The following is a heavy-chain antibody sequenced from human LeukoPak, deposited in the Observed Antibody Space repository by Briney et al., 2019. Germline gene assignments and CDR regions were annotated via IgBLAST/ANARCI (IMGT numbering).Heavy chain of an antibody. CDR1: GFTFSSYD. CDR2: IGTAGDT. Sequence: GGSLRLSCAASGFTFSSYDMHWVRQATGKGLEWVSAIGTAGDTYYPGSVKGRSTISRENAKNSLYLQMNSLRAGDTAVYYCARVGDSSGSYDYWGQGTLVTVSS. V-gene: IGHV3-13*01. CDR3: ARVGDSSGSYDY. D-gene: IGHD3-22*01. J-gene: IGHJ4*02.